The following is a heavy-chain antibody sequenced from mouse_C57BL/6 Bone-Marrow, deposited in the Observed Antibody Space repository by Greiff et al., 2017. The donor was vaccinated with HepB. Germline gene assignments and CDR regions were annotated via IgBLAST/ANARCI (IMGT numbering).Heavy chain of an antibody. V-gene: IGHV2-5*01. D-gene: IGHD2-3*01. Sequence: VKVVESGPGLVQPSQSLSITCTVSGFSLTSYGVHWVRQSPGKGLEWLGVIWRGGSTDYNAAFMSRLSITKDNSKSQVFFKMNSLQADDTAIYYCSGYYGDYYYAMDYWGQGTSVTVSS. CDR1: GFSLTSYG. CDR2: IWRGGST. J-gene: IGHJ4*01. CDR3: SGYYGDYYYAMDY.